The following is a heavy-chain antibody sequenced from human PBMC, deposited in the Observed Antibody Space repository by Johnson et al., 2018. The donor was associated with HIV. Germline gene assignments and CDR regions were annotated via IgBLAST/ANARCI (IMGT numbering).Heavy chain of an antibody. CDR1: GFTVSSNY. Sequence: MQLVESGGGLVQPGGSLRLSCAASGFTVSSNYMSWVRQAPGKGLEWVSGISWNSGSIGYADSVKGRFTISRDNAKNSLYLQMNSLRAEDTAVYYCAKVVTASTSWLDDALDIWGQGTMVTVSS. CDR3: AKVVTASTSWLDDALDI. D-gene: IGHD6-13*01. J-gene: IGHJ3*02. V-gene: IGHV3-48*04. CDR2: ISWNSGSI.